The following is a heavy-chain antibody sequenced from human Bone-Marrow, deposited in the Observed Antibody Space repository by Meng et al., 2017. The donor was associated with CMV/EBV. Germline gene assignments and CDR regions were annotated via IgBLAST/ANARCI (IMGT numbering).Heavy chain of an antibody. Sequence: GESLKISCAASGFTFSSSEMNWVRQAPGKGLEWVSYISSSGTTIFYADSVKGRFTISRDNAKNSLYLQMNSLRAEDTAVYYCARGDHYGSGSYRGASGFDPWGQGTLVTVSS. CDR3: ARGDHYGSGSYRGASGFDP. V-gene: IGHV3-48*03. CDR1: GFTFSSSE. CDR2: ISSSGTTI. D-gene: IGHD3-10*01. J-gene: IGHJ5*02.